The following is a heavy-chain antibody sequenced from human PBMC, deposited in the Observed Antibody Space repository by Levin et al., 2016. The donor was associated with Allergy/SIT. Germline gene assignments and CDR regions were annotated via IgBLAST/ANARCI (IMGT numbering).Heavy chain of an antibody. CDR3: ARDDFDYSNYGVWYFDL. V-gene: IGHV4-59*01. Sequence: WIRQPPGKGLEWIGYIYYSGSTNYNPSLKSRVTISVDTSKNQFSLKLSSVTAADTAVYYCARDDFDYSNYGVWYFDLWGRGTLVTVSS. D-gene: IGHD4-11*01. J-gene: IGHJ2*01. CDR2: IYYSGST.